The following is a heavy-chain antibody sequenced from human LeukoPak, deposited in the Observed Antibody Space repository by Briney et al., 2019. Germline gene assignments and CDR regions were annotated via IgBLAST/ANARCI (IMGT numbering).Heavy chain of an antibody. CDR1: GFTFSSYA. CDR2: ISGSGGST. V-gene: IGHV3-23*01. Sequence: GGSLRLPCAASGFTFSSYAMSWVRQAPGKGLEWVSTISGSGGSTYYADSVKGRFIISRDNSKDTLYLQMNSLRAEDTAVYYCANGGYYNTYAFDIWGQGTMVTVSS. CDR3: ANGGYYNTYAFDI. J-gene: IGHJ3*02. D-gene: IGHD3-22*01.